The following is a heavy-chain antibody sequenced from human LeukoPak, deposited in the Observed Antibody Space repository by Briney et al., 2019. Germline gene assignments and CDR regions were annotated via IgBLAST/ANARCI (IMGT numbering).Heavy chain of an antibody. D-gene: IGHD3-9*01. J-gene: IGHJ4*02. V-gene: IGHV3-9*01. CDR1: GFTFDDYA. Sequence: GRSLRLSCAASGFTFDDYAMHWVRQAPGKGLEWVSGISWNSGSIGYADSVKGRFTISRDNAKNSLYLQMNSLRAEDTALYYCAKVLFYDILTGYFDYWGQGTLVTVSS. CDR2: ISWNSGSI. CDR3: AKVLFYDILTGYFDY.